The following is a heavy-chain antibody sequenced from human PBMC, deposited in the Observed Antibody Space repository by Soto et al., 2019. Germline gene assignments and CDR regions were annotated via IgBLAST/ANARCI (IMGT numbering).Heavy chain of an antibody. CDR2: ISYDGSSK. CDR3: ARGDSFGPDY. CDR1: GFTFSIYS. Sequence: VQLVESGGGVVQPERSLRLSCAASGFTFSIYSMHWVRQAPGKGLEWVSVISYDGSSKNFANSVKGRFTISRDNSKNTLSLQMNSLRAEDSAVYYCARGDSFGPDYWGQGTLVTVSS. V-gene: IGHV3-30-3*01. J-gene: IGHJ4*02. D-gene: IGHD3-3*01.